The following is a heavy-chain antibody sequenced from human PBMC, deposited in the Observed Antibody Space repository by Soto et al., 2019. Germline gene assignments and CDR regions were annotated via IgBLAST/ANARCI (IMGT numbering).Heavy chain of an antibody. CDR2: INHSGST. J-gene: IGHJ4*02. V-gene: IGHV4-34*01. D-gene: IGHD3-22*01. CDR3: ARTLRYYYDSSADY. Sequence: SETLSLTCAVYGGSFSGHYWRWMRQPPGKGLEWIGEINHSGSTNYNPSLKSRVTISVDTSKNQFSLKLSSVTAADTAVYYCARTLRYYYDSSADYWGQGTLVTVSS. CDR1: GGSFSGHY.